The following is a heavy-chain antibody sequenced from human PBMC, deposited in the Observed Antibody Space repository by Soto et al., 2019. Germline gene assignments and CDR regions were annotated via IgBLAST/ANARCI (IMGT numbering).Heavy chain of an antibody. CDR3: ARNTIPHPHY. D-gene: IGHD1-1*01. CDR1: GFTFSNYA. V-gene: IGHV3-23*01. Sequence: GGSLRLSCAASGFTFSNYAMSWVRQAPGKGLEWVSAISSSGDSPYYADSVKGRFTVSRDNSKNTLYLQMNSLRVEDTAIYYCARNTIPHPHYWDQGTLVTVSS. J-gene: IGHJ4*02. CDR2: ISSSGDSP.